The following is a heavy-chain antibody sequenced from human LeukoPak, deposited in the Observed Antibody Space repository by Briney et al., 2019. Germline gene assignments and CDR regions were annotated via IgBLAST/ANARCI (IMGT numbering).Heavy chain of an antibody. CDR3: ASQGYYDILTGYLDAFDI. V-gene: IGHV4-4*07. J-gene: IGHJ3*02. CDR2: IYTSGST. CDR1: GGSISSYY. Sequence: SETLSLTCTVTGGSISSYYWSWIRQPAGKGLEWIGRIYTSGSTNYNPSLKSRVTMSGDTSKNQFSLKLSSVTAADTAVYYCASQGYYDILTGYLDAFDIWGQGTMVTVSS. D-gene: IGHD3-9*01.